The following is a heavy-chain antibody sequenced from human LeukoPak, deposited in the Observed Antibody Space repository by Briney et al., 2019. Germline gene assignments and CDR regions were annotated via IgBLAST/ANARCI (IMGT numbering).Heavy chain of an antibody. CDR2: ISSSSSYI. CDR1: GFTFSSYS. Sequence: GGSLRLSCAASGFTFSSYSMNWVRQAPGKGLEWVSSISSSSSYIYYADSVKGRFTISRDNAKNSLYLQMNSLRAEDTAVYYCARDLYGSGSTHFDYWGQGTLVTVSS. CDR3: ARDLYGSGSTHFDY. J-gene: IGHJ4*02. V-gene: IGHV3-21*01. D-gene: IGHD3-10*01.